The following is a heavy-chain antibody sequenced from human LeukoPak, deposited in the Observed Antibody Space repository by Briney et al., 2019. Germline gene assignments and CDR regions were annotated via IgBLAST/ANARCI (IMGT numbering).Heavy chain of an antibody. CDR2: INPNSGGT. D-gene: IGHD5-12*01. CDR1: GYTFTGYY. Sequence: ASVKVSFKASGYTFTGYYMHWVRQAPGQGLEWMGWINPNSGGTNYAQKFQGRVTMTRDTSISTAYMELSRLRSDDTAVYYCAKENIVATISPFDYWGQGTLVTVSS. J-gene: IGHJ4*02. CDR3: AKENIVATISPFDY. V-gene: IGHV1-2*02.